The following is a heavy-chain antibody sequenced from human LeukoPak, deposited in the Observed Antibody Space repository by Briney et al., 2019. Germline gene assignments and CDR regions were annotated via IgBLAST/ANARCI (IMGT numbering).Heavy chain of an antibody. CDR1: GYSFTDCW. CDR3: ARLGVTGTAADY. V-gene: IGHV5-51*01. J-gene: IGHJ4*02. CDR2: IYPGDSDT. D-gene: IGHD6-19*01. Sequence: GESLKISCKASGYSFTDCWIGWVRQMPAKGLEWMVMIYPGDSDTNYSPSFQGQVTISADKSISTAYLQWSSLKASDTAMYYCARLGVTGTAADYWGQGTLVTVSS.